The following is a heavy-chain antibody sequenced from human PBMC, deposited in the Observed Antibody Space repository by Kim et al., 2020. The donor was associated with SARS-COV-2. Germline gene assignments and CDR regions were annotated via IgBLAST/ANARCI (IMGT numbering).Heavy chain of an antibody. CDR3: ARDNEYSSSPEFAYYYYGMDV. CDR1: GFTFSSYW. V-gene: IGHV3-74*01. Sequence: GGSLRLSCAASGFTFSSYWMHWVRQAPGKGLVWVSRINSDGSSTSYADSVKGRFTISRDNAKNTLYLQMNSLRAEDTSVYYCARDNEYSSSPEFAYYYYGMDVWGQGTTVTVSS. D-gene: IGHD6-6*01. CDR2: INSDGSST. J-gene: IGHJ6*02.